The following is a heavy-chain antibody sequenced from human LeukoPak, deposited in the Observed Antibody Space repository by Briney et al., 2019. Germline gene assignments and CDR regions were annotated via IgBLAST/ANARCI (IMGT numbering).Heavy chain of an antibody. CDR1: GFTFSSYS. CDR2: ISGSGGST. V-gene: IGHV3-23*01. J-gene: IGHJ4*02. Sequence: GGSLRLSCAASGFTFSSYSMNWVRQAPGKGLEWVSAISGSGGSTYYADSVKGRFTISRDNSKNTLYLQMNSLRAEDTAVYYCAKAVLLWFGELSDYWGQGTLVTVSS. D-gene: IGHD3-10*01. CDR3: AKAVLLWFGELSDY.